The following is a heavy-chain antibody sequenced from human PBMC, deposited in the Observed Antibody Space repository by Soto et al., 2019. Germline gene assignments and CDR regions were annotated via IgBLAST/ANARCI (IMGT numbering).Heavy chain of an antibody. V-gene: IGHV3-30*18. CDR3: AKPPNYESSGYDPTFDL. CDR2: ISYDGSNK. D-gene: IGHD3-22*01. CDR1: GFTFSNCG. Sequence: GGSLRLSCSASGFTFSNCGMHWVRQAPGKGLEWVAVISYDGSNKYYADSVKGRFTISRDNSKNTLYLQMNSLRAEDTAVYYCAKPPNYESSGYDPTFDLWCQGTLVTV. J-gene: IGHJ5*02.